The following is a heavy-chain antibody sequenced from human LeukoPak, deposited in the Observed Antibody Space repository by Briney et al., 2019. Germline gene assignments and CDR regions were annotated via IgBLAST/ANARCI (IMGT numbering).Heavy chain of an antibody. V-gene: IGHV3-30*12. Sequence: PGGSLRLSCAASGFTFSSYGMHWVRQAPGKGLEWVAVISYDGSNKYYADSVKGRFTISRDNSKNTLYLQMNSLRAEDTAVYYCASGGGIAAAGYYWGQGTLVTVSS. J-gene: IGHJ4*02. D-gene: IGHD6-13*01. CDR2: ISYDGSNK. CDR1: GFTFSSYG. CDR3: ASGGGIAAAGYY.